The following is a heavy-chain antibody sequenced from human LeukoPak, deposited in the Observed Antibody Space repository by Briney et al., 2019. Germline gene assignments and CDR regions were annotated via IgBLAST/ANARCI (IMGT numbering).Heavy chain of an antibody. J-gene: IGHJ1*01. Sequence: PGGSLRLSCAASGFTFSSYGMHWVRQAPGKGLEWVSFIRYDGSNKYYADSVKGRFTISRDNSKNTLYLQMNSLRAEDTAVYYCAKGNYYDSSGYPEYFQHWGQGTLVTVSS. CDR1: GFTFSSYG. D-gene: IGHD3-22*01. CDR2: IRYDGSNK. CDR3: AKGNYYDSSGYPEYFQH. V-gene: IGHV3-30*02.